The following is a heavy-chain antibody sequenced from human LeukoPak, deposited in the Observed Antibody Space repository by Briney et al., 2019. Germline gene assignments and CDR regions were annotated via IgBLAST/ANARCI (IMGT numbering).Heavy chain of an antibody. D-gene: IGHD6-19*01. V-gene: IGHV4-38-2*02. Sequence: SETLSLTCTVSAYSISSGYYWGWIRPPPGKGLERIGSIYHSGSTYYNPSLKSRVTISVDTAKNHFYLKLSTLTAADTAVYFCARVEYSSGYYRYYFDYWGQGTLVTVSS. CDR3: ARVEYSSGYYRYYFDY. CDR2: IYHSGST. CDR1: AYSISSGYY. J-gene: IGHJ4*02.